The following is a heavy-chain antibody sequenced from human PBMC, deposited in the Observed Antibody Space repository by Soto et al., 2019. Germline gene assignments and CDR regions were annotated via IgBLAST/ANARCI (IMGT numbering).Heavy chain of an antibody. CDR1: GFPFNIYA. CDR3: ARDPIDY. V-gene: IGHV3-23*01. CDR2: ITGGGGST. Sequence: GGSLRLSCAASGFPFNIYAMIWVRQAPGKGLEWVSRITGGGGSTSYADSVKGRFTISRDNAKNTMYLQMNSLRAEDTAVYYCARDPIDYWGQGTLVT. J-gene: IGHJ4*02.